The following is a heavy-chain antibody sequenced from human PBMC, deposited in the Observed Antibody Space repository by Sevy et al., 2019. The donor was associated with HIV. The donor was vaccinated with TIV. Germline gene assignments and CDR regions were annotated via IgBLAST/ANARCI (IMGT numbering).Heavy chain of an antibody. D-gene: IGHD1-26*01. Sequence: GGSLRLSCIGSGFSFSYYGIHWVRQAPGKGLDWVALISHDGINEYYADSVKGRFTISRNNSKNTVYLEMNSLRNEDTAIYFYANANSGGYSHSYLYALDDWGQGTTVTVSS. J-gene: IGHJ6*02. CDR1: GFSFSYYG. CDR3: ANANSGGYSHSYLYALDD. CDR2: ISHDGINE. V-gene: IGHV3-30*18.